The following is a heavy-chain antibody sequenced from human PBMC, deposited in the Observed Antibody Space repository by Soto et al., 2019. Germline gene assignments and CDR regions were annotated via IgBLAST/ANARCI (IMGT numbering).Heavy chain of an antibody. Sequence: EVQLVESGGGLVQPGRSLRLSCAASGFTFDDYAMHWVRQAPGKGLEWVSGISWNSGSIGYADSVKGRFTISRDNAKKSLYLQMNSLRAEDTALYYCAKGLRTSLRGSYYMDVWGKGTTVTVSS. CDR3: AKGLRTSLRGSYYMDV. D-gene: IGHD3-10*01. CDR2: ISWNSGSI. J-gene: IGHJ6*03. CDR1: GFTFDDYA. V-gene: IGHV3-9*01.